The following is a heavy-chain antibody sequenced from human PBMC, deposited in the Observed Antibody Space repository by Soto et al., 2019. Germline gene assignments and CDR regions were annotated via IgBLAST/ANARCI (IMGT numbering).Heavy chain of an antibody. CDR1: GGSISSYY. CDR2: MYYSGST. V-gene: IGHV4-59*12. J-gene: IGHJ6*02. CDR3: ARGRITMVRGVITLFYYYGMDV. Sequence: SETLSLTCTVSGGSISSYYWSWVRQPPGKGLEWIGYMYYSGSTNYNPSLKSRVTMSVDTSKKRFSLKLSSVTAADTAVYYCARGRITMVRGVITLFYYYGMDVWGQGTTVTVSS. D-gene: IGHD3-10*01.